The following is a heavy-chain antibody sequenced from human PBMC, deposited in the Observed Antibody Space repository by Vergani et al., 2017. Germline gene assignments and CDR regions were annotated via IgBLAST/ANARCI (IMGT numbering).Heavy chain of an antibody. CDR3: ARGNLELMAVDI. J-gene: IGHJ3*02. CDR1: GFTFSTYS. Sequence: EVQLVESGGGLVQPGGSLRLSCAASGFTFSTYSMNWVRQAPGKGLEWVSSISSSTNYIYYADSVKGRFTTSRDNAKNSLYLQMNTRRAEDTAVYYCARGNLELMAVDIWGQGSMVTVS. D-gene: IGHD4-11*01. V-gene: IGHV3-21*01. CDR2: ISSSTNYI.